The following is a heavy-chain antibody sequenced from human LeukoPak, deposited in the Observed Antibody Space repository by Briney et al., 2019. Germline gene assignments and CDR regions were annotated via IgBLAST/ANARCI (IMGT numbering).Heavy chain of an antibody. V-gene: IGHV3-15*01. CDR3: TTDLPP. Sequence: GGSLRLSCVASGFTFSNVWMAWVRQAPGKGWEWVGSIRSKIDGGTTDYAAPVKGTITISRDDSKSTLYLQMNSLKIEDTAVYYCTTDLPPWGQGTLVTVSS. J-gene: IGHJ5*02. CDR2: IRSKIDGGTT. CDR1: GFTFSNVW.